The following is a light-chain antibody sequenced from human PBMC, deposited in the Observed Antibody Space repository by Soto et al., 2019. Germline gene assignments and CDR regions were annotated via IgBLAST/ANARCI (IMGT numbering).Light chain of an antibody. V-gene: IGKV3-20*01. J-gene: IGKJ1*01. CDR1: QNVRGY. CDR3: QQYGRSPWT. Sequence: EILLTQSPVTLSLSPGERATLSCRASQNVRGYLAWYQQKPGQAPRLLIYDASNRATGIPARFSGSGSGTDFTLTISRLEPEDFGVYYCQQYGRSPWTFGQGTKVDIK. CDR2: DAS.